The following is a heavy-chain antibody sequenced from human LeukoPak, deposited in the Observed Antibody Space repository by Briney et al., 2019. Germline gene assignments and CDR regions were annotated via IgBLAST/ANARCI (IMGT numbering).Heavy chain of an antibody. D-gene: IGHD3-9*01. CDR2: IYYSGST. CDR1: GGSISSYY. V-gene: IGHV4-59*01. J-gene: IGHJ4*02. CDR3: ARGNILLGTFDY. Sequence: PSETLSLTCTVSGGSISSYYWNWIRKPPGKGLEWIGYIYYSGSTNYNPSLKSRVTISVDTSKNQFSLKLSSVTAADTAVYYCARGNILLGTFDYWGQGTLVTVSS.